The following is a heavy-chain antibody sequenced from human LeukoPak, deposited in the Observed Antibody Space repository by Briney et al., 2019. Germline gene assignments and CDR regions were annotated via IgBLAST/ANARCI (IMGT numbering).Heavy chain of an antibody. V-gene: IGHV4-59*08. CDR3: ARNYDYVWGSPLYY. J-gene: IGHJ4*02. CDR1: GGSISSYY. CDR2: IYYSGST. Sequence: SETLSLTCTVSGGSISSYYWSWIRQPPGKGLEWIAYIYYSGSTNYNPSLKSRVTISVDTSKNQFSLKLSSVTAADTAVYYCARNYDYVWGSPLYYWGQGTLVTVSS. D-gene: IGHD3-16*01.